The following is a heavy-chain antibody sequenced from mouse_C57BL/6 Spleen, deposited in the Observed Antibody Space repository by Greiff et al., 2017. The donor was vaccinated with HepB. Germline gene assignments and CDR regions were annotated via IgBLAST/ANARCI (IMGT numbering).Heavy chain of an antibody. J-gene: IGHJ2*01. D-gene: IGHD3-2*01. Sequence: QVQLQQPGAELVKPGASVKLSCKASGYTFTSYWMHWVKQRPGRGLEWIGRSDPNSGGTKYNEKFKSKATLTVDKPSSTAYMQLSSLTSEDSAVYYCAREGDSSYYFDYWGQGTTLTVSS. CDR1: GYTFTSYW. CDR2: SDPNSGGT. V-gene: IGHV1-72*01. CDR3: AREGDSSYYFDY.